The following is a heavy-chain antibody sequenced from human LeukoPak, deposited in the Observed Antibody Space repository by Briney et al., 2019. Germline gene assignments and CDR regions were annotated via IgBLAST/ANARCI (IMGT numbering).Heavy chain of an antibody. D-gene: IGHD3-10*01. V-gene: IGHV4-34*01. CDR2: INHSGST. CDR3: ARGRYYYGSGSSGNWFDP. CDR1: GGSFSGYY. Sequence: PSETLSLTCAVYGGSFSGYYWSWIRQPPGKGLEWIGEINHSGSTNYNPSLKSRVTISVDTSKNQFSLKLSPVTAAGTAVYYCARGRYYYGSGSSGNWFDPWGQGTLVTVSS. J-gene: IGHJ5*02.